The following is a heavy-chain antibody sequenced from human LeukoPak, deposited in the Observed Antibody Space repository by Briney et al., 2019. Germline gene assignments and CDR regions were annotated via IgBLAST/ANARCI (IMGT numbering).Heavy chain of an antibody. D-gene: IGHD5-12*01. V-gene: IGHV1-46*01. CDR2: IDPSGGST. CDR1: GYTFTSYY. Sequence: ASVKVSFKASGYTFTSYYMHWVRQAPGQGLEWMGIIDPSGGSTSYAQKFQGRVTMTRDTSTSTVYMELSSLRSEDTAVFYCARAGATQSDAFDIWGEGTMVSVS. CDR3: ARAGATQSDAFDI. J-gene: IGHJ3*02.